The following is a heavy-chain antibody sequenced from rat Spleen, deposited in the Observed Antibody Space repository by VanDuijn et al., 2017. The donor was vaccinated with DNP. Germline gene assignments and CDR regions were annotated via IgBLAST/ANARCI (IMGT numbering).Heavy chain of an antibody. CDR1: GFTFSNYD. D-gene: IGHD1-4*01. V-gene: IGHV5-7*01. Sequence: EVQLVESGGGLVQPGRSMKLSCAASGFTFSNYDMAWVRQAPKKGLEWVATIGYDGRSTYYRDSVKGRFTISRDNAKSTLYLQMDSLRSEDTATYYCVRLTITRDYFDYWGQGVMVTVSS. CDR2: IGYDGRST. CDR3: VRLTITRDYFDY. J-gene: IGHJ2*01.